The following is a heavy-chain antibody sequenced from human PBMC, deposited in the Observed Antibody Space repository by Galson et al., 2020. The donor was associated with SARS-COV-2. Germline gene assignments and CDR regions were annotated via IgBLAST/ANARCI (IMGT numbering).Heavy chain of an antibody. CDR2: IYFSGSA. D-gene: IGHD5-12*01. V-gene: IGHV4-39*07. Sequence: ASETLSLTCTVSGGFISSSSYWWGWIRQPPGEGLEWVGSIYFSGSAVYNPSLKSRVTMSVDTSRSQFSLKLTSLTAADTAVYYCARKEATFDYWGQGALVTVSS. J-gene: IGHJ4*02. CDR1: GGFISSSSYW. CDR3: ARKEATFDY.